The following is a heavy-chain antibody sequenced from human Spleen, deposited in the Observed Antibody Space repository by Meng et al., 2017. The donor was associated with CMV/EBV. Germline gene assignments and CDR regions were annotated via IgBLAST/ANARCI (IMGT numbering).Heavy chain of an antibody. Sequence: QITLKEPGPTLVKPTQPLTLTCTFAGFSLSTSGVGVGWTRQPPGKALEWLALIYWDDDKRYSPSLKSRLTITKDTSKNQVVLTMTNMDPVDTATYYCAHSLAAAGTPLLDYGGQGTRVTVYS. V-gene: IGHV2-5*02. CDR3: AHSLAAAGTPLLDY. CDR1: GFSLSTSGVG. J-gene: IGHJ4*02. D-gene: IGHD6-13*01. CDR2: IYWDDDK.